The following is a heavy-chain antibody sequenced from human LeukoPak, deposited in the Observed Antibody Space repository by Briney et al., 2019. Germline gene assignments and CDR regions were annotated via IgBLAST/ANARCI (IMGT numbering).Heavy chain of an antibody. CDR1: GFNLSNYE. D-gene: IGHD3-22*01. CDR3: AREEDYDGSGSYGPFDY. Sequence: GGSLRLSCVASGFNLSNYELNWIRQAPGKGLDWVSYISSSGSTIYYADSVKGRFTISRDNAKNSLYLQMNSLTAEDTAVYYCAREEDYDGSGSYGPFDYWDQGILVTVSS. CDR2: ISSSGSTI. V-gene: IGHV3-48*03. J-gene: IGHJ4*02.